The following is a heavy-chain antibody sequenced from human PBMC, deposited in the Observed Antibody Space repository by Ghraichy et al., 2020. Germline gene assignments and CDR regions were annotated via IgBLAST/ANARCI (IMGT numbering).Heavy chain of an antibody. CDR3: AIAREGIAAAGVLEYYYYGMDV. CDR1: GYTFTSYD. J-gene: IGHJ6*02. V-gene: IGHV1-8*01. Sequence: ASVKVSCKASGYTFTSYDINWVRQATGQGLEWMGWMNPNSGNTGYAQKFQGRVTMTRNTSISTAYMELSSLRSEDTAVYYCAIAREGIAAAGVLEYYYYGMDVWGQGTTVTVSS. CDR2: MNPNSGNT. D-gene: IGHD6-13*01.